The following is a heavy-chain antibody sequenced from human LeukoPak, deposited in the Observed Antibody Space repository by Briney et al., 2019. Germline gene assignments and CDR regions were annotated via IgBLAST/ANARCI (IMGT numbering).Heavy chain of an antibody. Sequence: GGSLRLSCAASGFTFSSYSMNWVRQAPGKGLEWVSSISSSSSYICYADSVKGRFTISRDNAKNSLYLQMNSLRAEDTAVYYCARGMGRDGYTYDYWGQGTLVTVSS. V-gene: IGHV3-21*01. J-gene: IGHJ4*02. CDR3: ARGMGRDGYTYDY. CDR2: ISSSSSYI. CDR1: GFTFSSYS. D-gene: IGHD5-24*01.